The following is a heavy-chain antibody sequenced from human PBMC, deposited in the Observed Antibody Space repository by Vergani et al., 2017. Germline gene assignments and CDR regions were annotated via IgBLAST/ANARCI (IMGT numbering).Heavy chain of an antibody. CDR2: ISGSGGNT. CDR1: GFTFSRHW. D-gene: IGHD6-19*01. Sequence: EVQLVESGGGLVQPGGSLRLSCAASGFTFSRHWMHWVRQAPGKGLVWVSGISGSGGNTYYANSVKGRFTISRDNSKNTLFLQMNSLRPEDTAVYYCARDTVTGSRYFDYWGQGTLVTVAS. J-gene: IGHJ4*02. V-gene: IGHV3-74*01. CDR3: ARDTVTGSRYFDY.